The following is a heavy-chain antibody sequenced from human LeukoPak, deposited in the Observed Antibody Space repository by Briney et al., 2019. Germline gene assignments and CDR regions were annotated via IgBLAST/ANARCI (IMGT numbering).Heavy chain of an antibody. D-gene: IGHD1-26*01. CDR3: AHRRIVENAWGY. J-gene: IGHJ4*02. CDR1: GFTFSSYEMN. CDR2: IYWNDDK. V-gene: IGHV2-5*08. Sequence: LRLSCAASGFTFSSYEMNWVRQPPGKALEWLALIYWNDDKRYSSSLKSRLTITKDTSKNQVVLTMTNMDPVDTATYYCAHRRIVENAWGYWGQGTLVTVSS.